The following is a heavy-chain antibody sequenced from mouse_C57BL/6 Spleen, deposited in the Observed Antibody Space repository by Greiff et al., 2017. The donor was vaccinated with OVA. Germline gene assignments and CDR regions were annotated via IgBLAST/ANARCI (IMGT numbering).Heavy chain of an antibody. CDR3: ALYYDYDGRAYFDY. V-gene: IGHV1-55*01. Sequence: QVQLQQSGAELVKPGASVKMSCKASGYTFTSYWITWVKQRPGQGLEWIGDIYPGSGSTNYNEKFKSKATLTVDTSSSTAYMQLNSLTSEDSAVYYCALYYDYDGRAYFDYWGQGTTLTVSS. CDR1: GYTFTSYW. J-gene: IGHJ2*01. CDR2: IYPGSGST. D-gene: IGHD2-4*01.